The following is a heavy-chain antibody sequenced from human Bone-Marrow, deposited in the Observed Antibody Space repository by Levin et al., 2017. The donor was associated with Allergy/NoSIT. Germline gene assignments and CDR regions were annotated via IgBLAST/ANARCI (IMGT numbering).Heavy chain of an antibody. CDR3: ARVAYSGYDSRGAFDY. Sequence: SQTLSLTCTVSGSSVSSNNYYWSWIRQSPGKGLEWIGYIYYTGSTNYNPSLKSRVTVSLDTSNNQFSLNLRSLTAADTAVYYCARVAYSGYDSRGAFDYWGQGIQVTVSS. CDR2: IYYTGST. J-gene: IGHJ4*02. V-gene: IGHV4-61*01. D-gene: IGHD5-12*01. CDR1: GSSVSSNNYY.